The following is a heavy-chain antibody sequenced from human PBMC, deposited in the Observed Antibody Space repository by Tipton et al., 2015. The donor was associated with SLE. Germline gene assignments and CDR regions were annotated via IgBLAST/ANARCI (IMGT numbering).Heavy chain of an antibody. V-gene: IGHV4-59*08. D-gene: IGHD2/OR15-2a*01. CDR1: GGSISSHY. CDR2: IYYSGST. J-gene: IGHJ5*02. CDR3: ARGTSMPMVDWFGQ. Sequence: TLSLTCTVSGGSISSHYWSWIRQPPGKGLEWIGYIYYSGSTNYNPSLKSRVTMSVDTSKNQFSLKLNSVTAADTAVYYCARGTSMPMVDWFGQWGQGTLVTVSS.